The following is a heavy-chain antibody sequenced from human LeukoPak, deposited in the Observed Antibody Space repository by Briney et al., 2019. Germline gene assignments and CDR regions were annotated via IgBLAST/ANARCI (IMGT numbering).Heavy chain of an antibody. CDR2: ISFSGTNT. V-gene: IGHV3-23*01. CDR3: AKVVIFGGAFDI. CDR1: GFTFSSYA. D-gene: IGHD3-10*01. J-gene: IGHJ3*02. Sequence: PGGSLRLSCAASGFTFSSYAMSWVRQAPGKGLEWVSAISFSGTNTYYADSVKGRFTISRDNLKNTLYLQMNSLRAEDTALYYCAKVVIFGGAFDIWGQGTMVTVSS.